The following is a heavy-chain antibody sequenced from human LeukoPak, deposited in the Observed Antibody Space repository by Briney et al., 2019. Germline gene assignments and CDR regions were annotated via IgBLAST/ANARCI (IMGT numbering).Heavy chain of an antibody. CDR2: IRYDGSNK. J-gene: IGHJ4*02. V-gene: IGHV3-30*02. CDR3: AKDRPHPYYYDSSGYSLGY. CDR1: GFTFSSYG. D-gene: IGHD3-22*01. Sequence: PGGSLRLSCAASGFTFSSYGMHWVRQAPGKGLEWVAFIRYDGSNKYYADSVKGRFTISRDNSKNTLYLQMNSLRAEDTAVYYCAKDRPHPYYYDSSGYSLGYWGQGTLVTVSS.